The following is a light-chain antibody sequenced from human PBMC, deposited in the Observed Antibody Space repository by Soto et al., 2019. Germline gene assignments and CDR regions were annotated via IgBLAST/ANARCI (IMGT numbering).Light chain of an antibody. CDR3: QQYNDWPWT. Sequence: EIVMTQSPATLSVSPGERATLSCRASQSVISDIAWYQQKPGQAPRLLIYGASSRATGIPARFSGSGSRTEFSLTITSLLSEDFAVYYCQQYNDWPWTFGQGTKVEIK. J-gene: IGKJ1*01. V-gene: IGKV3-15*01. CDR2: GAS. CDR1: QSVISD.